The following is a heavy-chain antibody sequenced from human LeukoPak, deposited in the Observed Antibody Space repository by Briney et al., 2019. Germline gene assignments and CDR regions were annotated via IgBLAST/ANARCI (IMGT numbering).Heavy chain of an antibody. CDR1: GLTFSTYA. V-gene: IGHV3-23*01. D-gene: IGHD3-10*01. CDR2: ISGRGTRT. CDR3: AKDFGSIFGDY. J-gene: IGHJ4*02. Sequence: GGSLRLSCAASGLTFSTYAMRWVRQAPGKGRDLGSTISGRGTRTYHADFVKGQFTISRDNSKNTVYLQMNGLRAEDTALYFCAKDFGSIFGDYWGQGSLVTVSS.